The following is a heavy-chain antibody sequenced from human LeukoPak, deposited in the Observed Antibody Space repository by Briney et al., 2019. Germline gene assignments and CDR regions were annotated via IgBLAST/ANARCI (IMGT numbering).Heavy chain of an antibody. Sequence: SVTVSCKASGGTFSSYAISWVRQAPGQGLEWMGRIIPILGIANYAQKFQGRVTITADKSTSTAYMELSSLRSEDTAVYYCARNPDYSNYAVDYWGQGTLVTVSS. J-gene: IGHJ4*02. V-gene: IGHV1-69*04. D-gene: IGHD4-11*01. CDR1: GGTFSSYA. CDR3: ARNPDYSNYAVDY. CDR2: IIPILGIA.